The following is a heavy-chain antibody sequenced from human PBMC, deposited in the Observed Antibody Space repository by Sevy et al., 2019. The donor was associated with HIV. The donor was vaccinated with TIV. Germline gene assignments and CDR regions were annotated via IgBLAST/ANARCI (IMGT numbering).Heavy chain of an antibody. J-gene: IGHJ4*02. Sequence: GGSLRLSCVASGFTFSNAWMSWVRQAPGKGLEWVGRIKSKTDGGTTDYAAPVKGRFTISRDDSKNTLYLQMNSLKTEDTAVYYCTTDDYGDYGGLDYWGQGTLVTVSS. CDR3: TTDDYGDYGGLDY. V-gene: IGHV3-15*01. D-gene: IGHD4-17*01. CDR2: IKSKTDGGTT. CDR1: GFTFSNAW.